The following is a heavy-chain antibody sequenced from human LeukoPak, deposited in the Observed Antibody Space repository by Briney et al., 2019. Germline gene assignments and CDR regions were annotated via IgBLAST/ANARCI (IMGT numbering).Heavy chain of an antibody. CDR1: GFTFGDYA. D-gene: IGHD4-23*01. Sequence: PGGSLRLSCTASGFTFGDYAMSWFRQAPGKGLEWVGFIRSKAYGGTTEYAASVKGRFTISRDDSKSNAYLQMNSLKTEDTAVYYCTRSATVVTPNWYFDLWGRGTLVTVSS. J-gene: IGHJ2*01. CDR2: IRSKAYGGTT. V-gene: IGHV3-49*03. CDR3: TRSATVVTPNWYFDL.